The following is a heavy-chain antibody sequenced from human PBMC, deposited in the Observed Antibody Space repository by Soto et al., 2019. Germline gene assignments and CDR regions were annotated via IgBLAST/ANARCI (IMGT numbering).Heavy chain of an antibody. J-gene: IGHJ4*02. V-gene: IGHV2-5*01. Sequence: QITLKESGPTLVRPTQPLTLTCTFSGFSLSTSGLGVGWIRQPPGKALEWLALIYWNDDKRYSPSLNARLTITKDTSKNQLVLTMTNMDPVDTATYYCAHRPSGWYLFDYWGQGTLVTVS. CDR3: AHRPSGWYLFDY. D-gene: IGHD6-19*01. CDR1: GFSLSTSGLG. CDR2: IYWNDDK.